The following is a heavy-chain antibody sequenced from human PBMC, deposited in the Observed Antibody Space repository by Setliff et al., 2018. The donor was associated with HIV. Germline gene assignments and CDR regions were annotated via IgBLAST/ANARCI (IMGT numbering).Heavy chain of an antibody. V-gene: IGHV3-21*01. J-gene: IGHJ6*02. CDR1: GLPFYNYW. Sequence: PGGSLRLSCVASGLPFYNYWMTWLRQAPGRGLEWVSSISIGSGGAIDYADSVQGRFTISRDNSKNSLYLQMNSLRVEDTAVYYCARDYLYYNLYNGSPVYGMDVWGQGTTVTVSS. CDR2: ISIGSGGAI. D-gene: IGHD3-3*01. CDR3: ARDYLYYNLYNGSPVYGMDV.